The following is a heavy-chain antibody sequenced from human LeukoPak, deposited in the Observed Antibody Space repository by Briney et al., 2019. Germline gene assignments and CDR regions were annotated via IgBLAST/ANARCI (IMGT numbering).Heavy chain of an antibody. Sequence: GGSLRLSCAASGFTFSTYPMHWVRQAPGKGLEWGSSISSSISYIYYADSVEGRFTISRDNARNSLYLQMNSLRADDTAVYYCARDYRELRLGELSFAYWGRGTLVTVSS. D-gene: IGHD3-16*02. CDR1: GFTFSTYP. J-gene: IGHJ4*02. CDR2: ISSSISYI. CDR3: ARDYRELRLGELSFAY. V-gene: IGHV3-21*01.